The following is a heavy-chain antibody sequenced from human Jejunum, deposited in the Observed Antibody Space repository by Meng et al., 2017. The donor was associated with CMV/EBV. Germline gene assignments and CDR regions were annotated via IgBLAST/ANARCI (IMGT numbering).Heavy chain of an antibody. Sequence: ISSSNWWTWVRQPPGKGLEWIGEMYHRGNTNYNPSLKSRVSISVDKSTNQFSLKLASVTAADTAVYHCTKVYYDSTGSPLYYYGLDVWGQGTTVTVSS. CDR2: MYHRGNT. CDR3: TKVYYDSTGSPLYYYGLDV. D-gene: IGHD3-22*01. V-gene: IGHV4-4*02. CDR1: ISSSNW. J-gene: IGHJ6*02.